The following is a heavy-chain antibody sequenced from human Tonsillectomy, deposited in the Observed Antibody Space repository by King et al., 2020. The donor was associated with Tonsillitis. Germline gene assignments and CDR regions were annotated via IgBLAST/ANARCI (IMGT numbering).Heavy chain of an antibody. V-gene: IGHV3-23*04. Sequence: VQLVESGGGLVQPGGSLRVSCAASGFTFSSDAMSWVRQAPGKGLEWCSGISGTRFTTYYSDSVKGRFTIPRDNSKNTLYLQMNSLRAEDTAVYYCAKGDMGYYYYGMDVWGQGTTVTVSS. J-gene: IGHJ6*02. CDR1: GFTFSSDA. CDR2: ISGTRFTT. CDR3: AKGDMGYYYYGMDV. D-gene: IGHD3-16*01.